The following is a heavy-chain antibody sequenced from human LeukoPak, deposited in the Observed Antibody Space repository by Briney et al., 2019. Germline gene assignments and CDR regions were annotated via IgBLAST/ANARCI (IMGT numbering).Heavy chain of an antibody. CDR3: ARTLTGRYFDY. V-gene: IGHV1-46*01. D-gene: IGHD3-9*01. J-gene: IGHJ4*02. Sequence: ASVKVSCKASGYTFTSYYIHWVRQAPGQGLEWMGITNPTGGGTNFAQRFQGRVTMTRDTSTSTVYMDLSSLRSEDTAVYYCARTLTGRYFDYWGQGTLVTVSS. CDR2: TNPTGGGT. CDR1: GYTFTSYY.